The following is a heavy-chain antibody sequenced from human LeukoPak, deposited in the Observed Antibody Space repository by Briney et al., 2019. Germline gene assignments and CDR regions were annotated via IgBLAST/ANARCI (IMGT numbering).Heavy chain of an antibody. V-gene: IGHV3-23*05. CDR2: IDSSGTKT. CDR3: AKRGGYFRY. J-gene: IGHJ4*02. Sequence: GGSLRLSCAASGFTFSSYTMSWVRQAPGKGLAWVSGIDSSGTKTTYADSVKGRFTISRDNSKNTLYLQMNSLRAEDTAVYYCAKRGGYFRYWGQGTLVTVSS. CDR1: GFTFSSYT. D-gene: IGHD2-15*01.